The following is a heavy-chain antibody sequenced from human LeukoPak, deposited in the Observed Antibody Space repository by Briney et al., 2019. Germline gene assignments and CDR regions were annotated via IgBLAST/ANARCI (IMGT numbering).Heavy chain of an antibody. CDR3: ARDPIAVAGTFDY. D-gene: IGHD6-19*01. V-gene: IGHV3-30*02. Sequence: GGSLRLSCAASGFTFSGYGMHWVRQAPGKGLEWVAFIRYDGSNKYYADSVKGRFTISRDNSKNTLYLQMNSLRAEDTAVYYCARDPIAVAGTFDYWGQGTLVTVSS. CDR2: IRYDGSNK. J-gene: IGHJ4*02. CDR1: GFTFSGYG.